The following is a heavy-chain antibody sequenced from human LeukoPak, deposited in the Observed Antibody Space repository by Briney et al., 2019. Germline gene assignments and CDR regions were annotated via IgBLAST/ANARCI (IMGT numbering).Heavy chain of an antibody. Sequence: ASVKVSCKASGYTFNGYYMHWVRQAPGQGLEWMGWINPNSGGTNYAQKFQGRVTMTRDTSISTAYMELSRLRSDDTAVYYCARDEDTAMMGGAFDIWGQGTMVTVSS. CDR3: ARDEDTAMMGGAFDI. CDR1: GYTFNGYY. V-gene: IGHV1-2*02. D-gene: IGHD5-18*01. CDR2: INPNSGGT. J-gene: IGHJ3*02.